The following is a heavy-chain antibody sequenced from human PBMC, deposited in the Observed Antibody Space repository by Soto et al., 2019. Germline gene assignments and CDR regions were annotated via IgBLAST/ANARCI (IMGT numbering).Heavy chain of an antibody. V-gene: IGHV3-21*01. J-gene: IGHJ4*02. CDR1: GFTFSSYS. Sequence: GGSLRLSCAASGFTFSSYSMNWVRQAPGKGLEWVSSISSSSSYIYYADSVKGRFTISRDNAKNSLYLQMNSLRDEDTAVYYCARDVLRFLEWSVTYFDYWGQGTLVTVSS. D-gene: IGHD3-3*01. CDR3: ARDVLRFLEWSVTYFDY. CDR2: ISSSSSYI.